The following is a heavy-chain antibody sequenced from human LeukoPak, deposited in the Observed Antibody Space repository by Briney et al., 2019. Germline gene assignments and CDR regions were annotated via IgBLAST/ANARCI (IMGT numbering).Heavy chain of an antibody. D-gene: IGHD3-3*01. V-gene: IGHV4-4*02. CDR2: MYLSGTT. CDR3: ARGPILSTRTDYFDY. J-gene: IGHJ4*02. Sequence: SGTLSLTCTVSGDSINSLDLSSWVRQPPGKGLEWIGEMYLSGTTHSNPSVKSRVTISIDKSKNQFFLNLSSVTAADTAVYYCARGPILSTRTDYFDYWGQGTLVTVSS. CDR1: GDSINSLDL.